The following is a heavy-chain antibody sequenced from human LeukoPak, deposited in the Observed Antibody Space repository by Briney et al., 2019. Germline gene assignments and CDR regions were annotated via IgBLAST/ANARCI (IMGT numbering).Heavy chain of an antibody. CDR2: FDPEDDEA. CDR1: GYTLSELS. J-gene: IGHJ3*02. D-gene: IGHD1-26*01. V-gene: IGHV1-24*01. Sequence: ASVKVSCKVSGYTLSELSMNWVRQAPGKGLEWMGGFDPEDDEAIYAPKFQGRVTMTEDSSTDTAYMELSSLRSEDTAVYYCAAKSLSGSRKDVFDIWGQGTLVTVSS. CDR3: AAKSLSGSRKDVFDI.